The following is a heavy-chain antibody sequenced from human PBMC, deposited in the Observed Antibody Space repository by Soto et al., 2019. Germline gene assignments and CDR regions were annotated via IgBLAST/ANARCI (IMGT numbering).Heavy chain of an antibody. CDR1: GFTFNNYA. V-gene: IGHV3-23*01. J-gene: IGHJ4*02. CDR2: ISGSGGST. CDR3: AKDLGDSSPVGFDY. D-gene: IGHD3-22*01. Sequence: HPGGSLRLSSAASGFTFNNYAMSWVRQSPGKGLEWVSGISGSGGSTYYADSVKGRFTISRDNSKNTLYLQMNSLRAEDTAVYYCAKDLGDSSPVGFDYWGQGTLVTVSS.